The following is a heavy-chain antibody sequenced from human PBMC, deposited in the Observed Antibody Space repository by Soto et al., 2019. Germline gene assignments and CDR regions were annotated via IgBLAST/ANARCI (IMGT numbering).Heavy chain of an antibody. CDR2: ISAYNGNT. J-gene: IGHJ4*02. V-gene: IGHV1-18*01. CDR1: GYTFTTYY. Sequence: ASVKVSCKASGYTFTTYYVSWVRQAPGQGPEWMGWISAYNGNTDYTQKFQGRVTMTTDTYTSTVYMELRSLRSDDTAVYYCARTGEEMASLYHFDYWGQGTLVTVSS. D-gene: IGHD3-10*01. CDR3: ARTGEEMASLYHFDY.